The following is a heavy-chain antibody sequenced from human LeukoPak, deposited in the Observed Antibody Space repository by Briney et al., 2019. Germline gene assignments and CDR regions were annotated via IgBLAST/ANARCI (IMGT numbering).Heavy chain of an antibody. V-gene: IGHV1-46*01. D-gene: IGHD2-15*01. CDR1: GYTFTSYY. J-gene: IGHJ3*02. CDR2: INPSGGST. CDR3: ARDVVVVAATGLDI. Sequence: ASVKVSCKASGYTFTSYYMHWVRQAPGQGLEWMGIINPSGGSTSYAQKFQGRVTITADKSTSTAYMELSSLRSEDTAVYYCARDVVVVAATGLDIWGQGTMVTVSS.